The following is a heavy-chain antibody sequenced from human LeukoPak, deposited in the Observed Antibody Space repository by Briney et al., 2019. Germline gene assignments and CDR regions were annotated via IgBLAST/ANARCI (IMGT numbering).Heavy chain of an antibody. Sequence: PSETLSLTCAVSGGSISSGGHSWSWIRQPPGKGLEWTGYIYHSGSTYYNPSLKSRVTISVDRSKDQFSLKLSSVTAADTAVYYCARVYDSSGYYHFDYWGQGTLVTVSS. CDR1: GGSISSGGHS. CDR3: ARVYDSSGYYHFDY. J-gene: IGHJ4*02. D-gene: IGHD3-22*01. V-gene: IGHV4-30-2*01. CDR2: IYHSGST.